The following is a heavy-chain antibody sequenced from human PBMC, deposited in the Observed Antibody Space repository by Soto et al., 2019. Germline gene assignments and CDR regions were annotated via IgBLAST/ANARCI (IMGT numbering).Heavy chain of an antibody. CDR3: ARGGTGDYYGMDV. CDR1: GGSISSGDYY. Sequence: SETLSLTCTVSGGSISSGDYYWSWIRQPPGKGLEWIGYIYYSGSTYYNPSLKSRVTISVDTSKNQFSLKLSSVTAADTAVYYCARGGTGDYYGMDVWGQGTTVTVSS. J-gene: IGHJ6*02. V-gene: IGHV4-30-4*01. CDR2: IYYSGST.